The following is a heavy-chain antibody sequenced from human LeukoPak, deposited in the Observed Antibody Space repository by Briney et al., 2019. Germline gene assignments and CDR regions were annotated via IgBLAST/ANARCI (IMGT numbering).Heavy chain of an antibody. D-gene: IGHD6-13*01. CDR1: GFTFSSYG. CDR3: AKEVAATGTGYFDY. Sequence: GGTLRLSCAASGFTFSSYGMSWVRQAPGKGLEWVSAISGSGGSTYYADSVKGRFTISRDNSKNTLYLQMNSLRAEDTAVYYCAKEVAATGTGYFDYWGQGTLVTVSS. V-gene: IGHV3-23*01. J-gene: IGHJ4*02. CDR2: ISGSGGST.